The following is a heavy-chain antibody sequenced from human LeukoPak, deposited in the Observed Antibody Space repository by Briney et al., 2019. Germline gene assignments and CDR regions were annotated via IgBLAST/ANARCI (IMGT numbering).Heavy chain of an antibody. D-gene: IGHD3-10*01. Sequence: GGSLRLSCAASGFAFNTYAMHWVRQAPGKGLEWVTLIWHDGSHKFYIDSVRGRFTISRDNSRNTVYLQMNGLGAEDTAVYYCAREIFGSGGYPDYWGQGALVTVSS. CDR1: GFAFNTYA. CDR3: AREIFGSGGYPDY. CDR2: IWHDGSHK. J-gene: IGHJ4*02. V-gene: IGHV3-33*01.